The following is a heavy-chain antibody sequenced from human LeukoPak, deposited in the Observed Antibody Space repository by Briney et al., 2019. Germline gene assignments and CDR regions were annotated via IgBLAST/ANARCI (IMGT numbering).Heavy chain of an antibody. CDR3: ARQSISGSSLSYFDY. Sequence: SETLSLTCTVSGGSISSYYLSWLDPPPGKGLEWIGNIYDSGSTNYNPSLKSRVTISVDTSKNQCSLKLSSVTAADTAVYYCARQSISGSSLSYFDYWGQGTLVNVSS. CDR1: GGSISSYY. J-gene: IGHJ4*02. V-gene: IGHV4-59*01. CDR2: IYDSGST. D-gene: IGHD3-22*01.